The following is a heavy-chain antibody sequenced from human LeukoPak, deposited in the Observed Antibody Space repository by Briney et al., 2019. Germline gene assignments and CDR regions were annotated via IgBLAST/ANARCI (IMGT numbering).Heavy chain of an antibody. J-gene: IGHJ6*03. D-gene: IGHD3-3*01. CDR1: GGSFSGYY. Sequence: KPSETLSLTCAVYGGSFSGYYWSWIRQPPGKGLEWIGEINRSGSTNYNPSLKSRVTISVDTSKNQFSLKLSSVTAADTAVYYCARGRDFWSGYYTGYYYYYMDVWGKGTTVTVSS. CDR3: ARGRDFWSGYYTGYYYYYMDV. CDR2: INRSGST. V-gene: IGHV4-34*01.